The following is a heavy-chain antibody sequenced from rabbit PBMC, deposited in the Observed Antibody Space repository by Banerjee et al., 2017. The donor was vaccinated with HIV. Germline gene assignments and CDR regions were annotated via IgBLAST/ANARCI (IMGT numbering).Heavy chain of an antibody. D-gene: IGHD6-1*01. V-gene: IGHV1S45*01. J-gene: IGHJ4*01. Sequence: QEQLEESGGDLVKPEGSLTLTCTASGFSFSSSYWICWVRQAPGKGLEWIACIDVGSSGSTYYASWAKGRFTISKTSSTTVTLQMTSLTVADTATYFCGRDRDGDAGYGSLALWGQGTLVTVS. CDR1: GFSFSSSYW. CDR3: GRDRDGDAGYGSLAL. CDR2: IDVGSSGST.